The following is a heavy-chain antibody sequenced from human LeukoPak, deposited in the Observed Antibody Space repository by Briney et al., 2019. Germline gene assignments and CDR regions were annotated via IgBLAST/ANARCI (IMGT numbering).Heavy chain of an antibody. J-gene: IGHJ4*02. CDR2: ISAYNGNT. V-gene: IGHV1-18*01. CDR1: GGTFSSYA. D-gene: IGHD1-26*01. CDR3: ARYRVGATGWTFDY. Sequence: GASVKVSCKASGGTFSSYAISWVRQAPGQGLEWMGWISAYNGNTNYAQKLQGRVTMTTDTSTSTAYMELRSLRSDDTAVYYCARYRVGATGWTFDYWGQGTLVTVSS.